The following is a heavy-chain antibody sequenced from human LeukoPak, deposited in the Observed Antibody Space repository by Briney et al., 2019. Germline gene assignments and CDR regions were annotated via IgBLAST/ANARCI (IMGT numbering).Heavy chain of an antibody. V-gene: IGHV3-48*01. J-gene: IGHJ4*02. CDR1: GFTFSTYN. CDR2: ISSSSSTI. CDR3: ARVRLGESSIADY. Sequence: GGSLRLSCAASGFTFSTYNMNWVRQAPGKGLEWVSYISSSSSTIYYADSVKGRFTISRDNANNSLYLQMNSLRVEDTAVYYCARVRLGESSIADYWGQGTLVTVSS. D-gene: IGHD3-16*01.